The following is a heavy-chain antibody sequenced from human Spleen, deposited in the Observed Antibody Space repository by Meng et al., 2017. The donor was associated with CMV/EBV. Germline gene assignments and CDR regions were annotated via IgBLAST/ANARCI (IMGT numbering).Heavy chain of an antibody. Sequence: SGFTFEDDGMSWVRQTPGKGMEWVSGINWNGGSRAYAESVKGRFTISRDNAKNSLYLQMNSLRAEDTAFYYCASAFRSRGVTASFDPWGQGTLVTVSS. D-gene: IGHD4-23*01. CDR2: INWNGGSR. CDR1: GFTFEDDG. V-gene: IGHV3-20*03. J-gene: IGHJ5*02. CDR3: ASAFRSRGVTASFDP.